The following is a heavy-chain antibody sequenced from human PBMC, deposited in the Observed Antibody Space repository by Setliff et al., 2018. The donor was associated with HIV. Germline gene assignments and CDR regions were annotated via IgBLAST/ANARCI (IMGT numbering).Heavy chain of an antibody. D-gene: IGHD2-21*02. CDR1: GFTFSRYW. CDR3: ARAPPNTVVTFFDS. J-gene: IGHJ4*02. Sequence: LRLSCAASGFTFSRYWMHWVRQVPGKGLVWVSRINSDGSTTTYADSVKGRFTISRDNANNTMYLQMNSLRADDTALYYCARAPPNTVVTFFDSWGQGTLVTVSS. CDR2: INSDGSTT. V-gene: IGHV3-74*01.